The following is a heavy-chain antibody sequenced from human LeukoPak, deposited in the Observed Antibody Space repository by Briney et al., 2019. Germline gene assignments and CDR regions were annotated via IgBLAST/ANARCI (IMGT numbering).Heavy chain of an antibody. J-gene: IGHJ6*02. D-gene: IGHD1/OR15-1a*01. CDR1: GGSISSSSYY. Sequence: SETLSLTCTVSGGSISSSSYYWGWIRQPPGKGLEWIVSIYYSGSTYYNPSLKSRVAISVDTSRNQFSLKLSSVTAADTAVYYCARETIETTTFRFRHYSYYYGLDVWGQGTALTVSS. CDR2: IYYSGST. CDR3: ARETIETTTFRFRHYSYYYGLDV. V-gene: IGHV4-39*02.